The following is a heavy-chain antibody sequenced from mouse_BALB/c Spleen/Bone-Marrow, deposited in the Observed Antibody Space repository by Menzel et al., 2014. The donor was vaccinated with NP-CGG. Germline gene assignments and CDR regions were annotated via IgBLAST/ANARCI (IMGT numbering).Heavy chain of an antibody. D-gene: IGHD2-4*01. V-gene: IGHV5-6-5*01. CDR1: GFTFSSYA. CDR3: ARRRGYDYPFAY. Sequence: EVQLVESGGGLVKPGGSLKLSCAASGFTFSSYAMSWVRQTPEKRLEWVASISSGGSTYYPDSVKGRFTISRDNARNILYLQMSSLRSEDTAMYYCARRRGYDYPFAYWGQGTLVTVSA. CDR2: ISSGGST. J-gene: IGHJ3*01.